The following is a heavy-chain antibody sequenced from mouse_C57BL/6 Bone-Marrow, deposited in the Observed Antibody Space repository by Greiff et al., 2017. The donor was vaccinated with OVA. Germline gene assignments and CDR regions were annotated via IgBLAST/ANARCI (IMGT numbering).Heavy chain of an antibody. J-gene: IGHJ3*01. V-gene: IGHV1-81*01. CDR2: IYPRSGNT. CDR1: GYTFTSYG. CDR3: AREFYDGYSWAY. Sequence: QVHVKQSGAELARPGASVKLSCKASGYTFTSYGISWVKQRTGQGLEWIGEIYPRSGNTYYNEKFKGKATLTADKSSSTAYMELRSLTSDDSAVYFCAREFYDGYSWAYWGQGTLVTVSA. D-gene: IGHD2-3*01.